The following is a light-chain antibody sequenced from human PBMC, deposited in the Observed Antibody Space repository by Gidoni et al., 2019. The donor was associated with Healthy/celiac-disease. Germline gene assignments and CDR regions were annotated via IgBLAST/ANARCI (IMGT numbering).Light chain of an antibody. J-gene: IGKJ1*01. CDR3: QQYNNWWT. V-gene: IGKV3-15*01. CDR1: QRVSSN. Sequence: DIVMTQSPATLSVSPGERPPLSCRASQRVSSNLAWYQQKPGQAPRLLIYGASTRATGIPARFSGSGSGTEFTLTISSLQSEDFAVYYCQQYNNWWTFGQGTKVEIK. CDR2: GAS.